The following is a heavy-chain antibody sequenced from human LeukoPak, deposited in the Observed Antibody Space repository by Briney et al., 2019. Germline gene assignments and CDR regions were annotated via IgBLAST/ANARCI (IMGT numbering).Heavy chain of an antibody. D-gene: IGHD4-17*01. Sequence: SETLSPTCTVSGDSITRHYWNWIRQSPGKALEWIGYIHYTGSTNTNPSLRSRVTISVDTSNSQFSLKLNSVTAADTAVYSCARSGDSPSFDSWGRGTLVTVSS. CDR1: GDSITRHY. CDR3: ARSGDSPSFDS. CDR2: IHYTGST. J-gene: IGHJ4*02. V-gene: IGHV4-59*11.